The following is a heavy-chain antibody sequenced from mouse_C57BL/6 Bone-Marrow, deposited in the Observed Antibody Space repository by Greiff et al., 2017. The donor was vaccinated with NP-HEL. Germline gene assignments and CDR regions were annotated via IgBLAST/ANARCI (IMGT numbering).Heavy chain of an antibody. CDR1: GFSLSTSGMG. CDR3: ARTGDYYGSSPWYFDV. Sequence: QVTLKVSGPGILQSSQTLSLTCSFSGFSLSTSGMGVSWIRQPSGKGLEWLAHIYWDDDKRYNPSLKSRLTISQDTSRNQVFLKITSVDTADTATYYCARTGDYYGSSPWYFDVWGTGTTVTVSS. J-gene: IGHJ1*03. V-gene: IGHV8-12*01. CDR2: IYWDDDK. D-gene: IGHD1-1*01.